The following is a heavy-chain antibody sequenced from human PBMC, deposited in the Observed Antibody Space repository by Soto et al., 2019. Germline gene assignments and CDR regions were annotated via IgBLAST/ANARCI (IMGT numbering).Heavy chain of an antibody. D-gene: IGHD3-22*01. CDR1: GFTFTGYF. J-gene: IGHJ4*02. CDR3: ARVRTYYESSGSLDY. CDR2: INPNSGDT. Sequence: GASVKVFCKASGFTFTGYFIHWVRRAPGQGLEWMGWINPNSGDTNYAQKFQGRVTMTRDTSINTAYMELSRLRSDDTAVYYCARVRTYYESSGSLDYWGQGALVTVSS. V-gene: IGHV1-2*02.